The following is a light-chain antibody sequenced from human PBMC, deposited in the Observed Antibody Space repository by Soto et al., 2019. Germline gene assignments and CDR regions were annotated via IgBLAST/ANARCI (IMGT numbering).Light chain of an antibody. CDR2: EVN. V-gene: IGLV2-8*01. CDR1: SSDVGAYNY. CDR3: SSYAGSNIVV. J-gene: IGLJ2*01. Sequence: QSALTQPPSASGSPGQSVTISCTGTSSDVGAYNYVSWYQQHPGKAPKLMIYEVNKWPSGVPDRFSGSKSGNTASLTVSGLQAEDEADYYCSSYAGSNIVVFGGGTQLTVL.